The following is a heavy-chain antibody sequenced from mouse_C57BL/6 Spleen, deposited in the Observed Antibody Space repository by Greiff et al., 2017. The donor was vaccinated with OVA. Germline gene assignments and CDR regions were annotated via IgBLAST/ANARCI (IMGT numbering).Heavy chain of an antibody. CDR1: GYTFTSYW. Sequence: QVQLQQPGAELVMPGASVKLSCKASGYTFTSYWMHWVKQRPGQGLEWIGEIDPSDSYTNSNQKFKGKSTLTVDKSSSTAYMQLSSLTSEDSAVYYCARGLLYDGSKGGAMDYWGQGTSVTVSS. CDR3: ARGLLYDGSKGGAMDY. CDR2: IDPSDSYT. J-gene: IGHJ4*01. D-gene: IGHD2-3*01. V-gene: IGHV1-69*01.